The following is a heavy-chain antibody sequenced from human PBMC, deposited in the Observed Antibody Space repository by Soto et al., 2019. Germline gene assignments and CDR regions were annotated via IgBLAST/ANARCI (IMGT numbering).Heavy chain of an antibody. CDR1: GFTFSSYG. V-gene: IGHV3-30*18. CDR3: AKAPVATIIAPRYYGMDV. Sequence: QVQVVESGGGVVQPGRSLRLSCAASGFTFSSYGMHWVRQAPGKGLEWVAVISYDGSNKYYADSVRGRFTIFRDNSKNTLYLQMSSLRAEDTAVYYCAKAPVATIIAPRYYGMDVWGQGTTVTVSS. J-gene: IGHJ6*02. CDR2: ISYDGSNK. D-gene: IGHD5-12*01.